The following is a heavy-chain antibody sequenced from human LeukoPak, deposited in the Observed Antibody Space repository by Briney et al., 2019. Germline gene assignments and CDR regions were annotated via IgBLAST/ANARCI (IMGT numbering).Heavy chain of an antibody. V-gene: IGHV4-34*01. CDR3: AREVRGDFDY. CDR2: INHSGST. CDR1: GGSFSGYY. J-gene: IGHJ4*02. Sequence: PSETLSLTCAVYGGSFSGYYWSWIRQPPGKGLEWIGEINHSGSTIYNPSLKSRVTISVDTSKNQFSLKLSSVTAADAAVYYCAREVRGDFDYWGQGTLVTVSS. D-gene: IGHD3-16*01.